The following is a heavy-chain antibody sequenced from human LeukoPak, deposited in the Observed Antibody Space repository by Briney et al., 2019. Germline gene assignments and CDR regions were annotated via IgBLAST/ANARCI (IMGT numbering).Heavy chain of an antibody. V-gene: IGHV1/OR15-1*04. Sequence: ASVKVSCKASGYTFTGYYMHWVRQAPGQELGWMGRINPNSGGTNYAQKFQGRVTMTRDTSISTAYLQWSSLKASDTAMYYCARLRYWVDYWGQGTLVTVSS. J-gene: IGHJ4*02. D-gene: IGHD2-21*01. CDR3: ARLRYWVDY. CDR1: GYTFTGYY. CDR2: INPNSGGT.